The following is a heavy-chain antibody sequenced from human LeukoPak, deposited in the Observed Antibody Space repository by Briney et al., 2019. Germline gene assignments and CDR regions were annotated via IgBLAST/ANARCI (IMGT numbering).Heavy chain of an antibody. CDR2: ISGGGGST. D-gene: IGHD3-10*02. CDR3: TKFYVMSSCCSQC. Sequence: PGGSQTLSCAASGGNISREAMYWGRQSPGKGLEWVSVISGGGGSTYYADSVKGRFTISRDNSKKTLYLQMNSPTADATAVYYSTKFYVMSSCCSQCWGQGTLVSVSS. J-gene: IGHJ4*02. V-gene: IGHV3-23*01. CDR1: GGNISREA.